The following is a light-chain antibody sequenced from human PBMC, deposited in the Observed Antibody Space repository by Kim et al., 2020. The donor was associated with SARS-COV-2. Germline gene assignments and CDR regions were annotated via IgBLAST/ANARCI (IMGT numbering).Light chain of an antibody. CDR3: AAWDVRLNAWV. CDR1: NSNIGTNT. V-gene: IGLV1-44*01. Sequence: GQRVTISCSGSNSNIGTNTVNWYQQRPGTAPKLLIYSNNQRPSGVPDRFSGSKSGTSASLAISGLQSEDEANYFCAAWDVRLNAWVFGGGTKLTVL. J-gene: IGLJ3*02. CDR2: SNN.